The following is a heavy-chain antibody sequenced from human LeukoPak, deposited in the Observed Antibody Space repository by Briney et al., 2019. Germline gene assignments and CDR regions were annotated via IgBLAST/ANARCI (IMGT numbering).Heavy chain of an antibody. D-gene: IGHD6-13*01. CDR3: AKAVLRLAAAGTGTDY. V-gene: IGHV3-23*01. CDR2: ISGSGGST. Sequence: PGGSLRLSCAASGFTFSSYAMSWVRQAPGKGLEWVSDISGSGGSTYYADSVKGRFTISRDNSKNTLYLQMNSLRAEDTAVYYCAKAVLRLAAAGTGTDYWGQGTLVTVSS. CDR1: GFTFSSYA. J-gene: IGHJ4*02.